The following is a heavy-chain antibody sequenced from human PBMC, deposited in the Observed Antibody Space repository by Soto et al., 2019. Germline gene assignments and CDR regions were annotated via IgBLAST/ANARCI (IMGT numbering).Heavy chain of an antibody. Sequence: GGSLRLSCAASGFTVRNAWMSWVRQAPGKGLEWVGRIKSKSSGGTTDYAAPVTGRFTISRDDSKNTLFLQMNSLNTEDTAVYYCTTDPGGGVTARDVPDYWGQGTLVTVSS. V-gene: IGHV3-15*01. CDR3: TTDPGGGVTARDVPDY. J-gene: IGHJ4*02. CDR2: IKSKSSGGTT. D-gene: IGHD6-6*01. CDR1: GFTVRNAW.